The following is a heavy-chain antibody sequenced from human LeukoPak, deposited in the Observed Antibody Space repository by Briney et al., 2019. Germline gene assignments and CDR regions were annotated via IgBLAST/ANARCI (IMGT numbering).Heavy chain of an antibody. Sequence: SETLSLTCAVYGGSFSGYYWSWIRQPPGEGLEWIGEINHSGSTNYNPSLKSRVTISVDTSKNQFSLKLSSVTAADTAVYYCARGTIDGFDYWGQGTLVTVSS. V-gene: IGHV4-34*01. CDR3: ARGTIDGFDY. CDR2: INHSGST. D-gene: IGHD5-24*01. CDR1: GGSFSGYY. J-gene: IGHJ4*02.